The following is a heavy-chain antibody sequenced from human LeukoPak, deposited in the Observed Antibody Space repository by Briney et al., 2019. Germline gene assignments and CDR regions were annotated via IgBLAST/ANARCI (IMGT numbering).Heavy chain of an antibody. D-gene: IGHD1-26*01. J-gene: IGHJ4*02. V-gene: IGHV3-23*01. CDR3: AKAPYSGSYLPGRFDY. CDR1: GFTFSSYA. Sequence: GGSLRLSCAASGFTFSSYAMSWVRQAPGKGLEWVSAISGSGGSTYYADSVKGRFTISRDNSKNTLYLQMNSLRAEDTAVYYCAKAPYSGSYLPGRFDYWGQGTLVTVSS. CDR2: ISGSGGST.